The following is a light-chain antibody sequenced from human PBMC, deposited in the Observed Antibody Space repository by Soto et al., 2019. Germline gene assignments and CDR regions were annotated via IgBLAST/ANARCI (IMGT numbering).Light chain of an antibody. CDR3: QQYGSSPPYT. V-gene: IGKV3-20*01. CDR2: DAS. J-gene: IGKJ2*01. CDR1: QSISSNY. Sequence: EIVLTQSPGTLSLSPGERATLSCRASQSISSNYLAWYQQKPGQAPRLLIYDASSRATGIPDRFSGSGSGTDFTLTISRLEPEDFAVYYCQQYGSSPPYTFGQGNKLEIK.